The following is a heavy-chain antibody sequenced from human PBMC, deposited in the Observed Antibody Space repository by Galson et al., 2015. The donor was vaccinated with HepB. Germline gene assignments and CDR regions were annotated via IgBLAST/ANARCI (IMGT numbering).Heavy chain of an antibody. J-gene: IGHJ6*03. CDR2: ISAYNGNT. V-gene: IGHV1-18*01. CDR3: ALVGASPSYRDYYYYYYMDV. D-gene: IGHD1-26*01. Sequence: SVKVSCKASGYTFTSYGISWVRRAPGQGLEWMGWISAYNGNTNYAQKLQGRVTMTTDTSTSTAYMELRSLRSDDTAVYYCALVGASPSYRDYYYYYYMDVWGKGTTVTVSS. CDR1: GYTFTSYG.